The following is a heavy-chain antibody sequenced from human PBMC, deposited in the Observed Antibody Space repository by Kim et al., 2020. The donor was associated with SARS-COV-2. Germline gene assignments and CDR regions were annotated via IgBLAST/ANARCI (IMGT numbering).Heavy chain of an antibody. V-gene: IGHV1-46*01. J-gene: IGHJ4*02. CDR3: ARPSGSYYDY. Sequence: ASVKVSCKASGYTFTDYYMHWVRQAPGQGLEWMGIINPSGGSTSYAQKFRGRVTVTRDTSTSTVYMELSSLRSEDTAVYYCARPSGSYYDYWGQGTLVTVSS. D-gene: IGHD1-26*01. CDR2: INPSGGST. CDR1: GYTFTDYY.